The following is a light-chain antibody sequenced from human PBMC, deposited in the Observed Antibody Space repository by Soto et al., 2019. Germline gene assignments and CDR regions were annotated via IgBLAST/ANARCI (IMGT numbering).Light chain of an antibody. J-gene: IGLJ3*02. CDR3: VAWDRSLSGIV. CDR2: SNN. CDR1: SSNIGSNF. Sequence: QSVLTQPPSASGTPGQRVTISCSGSSSNIGSNFVYWYQQLPGTAPKLLIYSNNQRPSGVPDRFSGSKSGTSASLAISGLRSEDVADYYCVAWDRSLSGIVFGGGTKVTVL. V-gene: IGLV1-47*02.